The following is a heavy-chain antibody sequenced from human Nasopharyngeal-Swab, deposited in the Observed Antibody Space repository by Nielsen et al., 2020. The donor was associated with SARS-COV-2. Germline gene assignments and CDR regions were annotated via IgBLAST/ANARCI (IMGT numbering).Heavy chain of an antibody. CDR2: IIPIFGTA. D-gene: IGHD6-25*01. Sequence: SVKVSCKASGGTFSSYAISWVRQAPGQGLEWMGGIIPIFGTANYAQKFQGRVTITADESTSTAYMELSSLRSEDTAVYYCAGQLGRLQGDWFDPWGQGTLVTVSS. V-gene: IGHV1-69*13. CDR1: GGTFSSYA. J-gene: IGHJ5*02. CDR3: AGQLGRLQGDWFDP.